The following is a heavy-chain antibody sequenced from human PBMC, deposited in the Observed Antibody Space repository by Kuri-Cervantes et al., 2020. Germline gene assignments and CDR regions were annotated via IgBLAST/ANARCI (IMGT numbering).Heavy chain of an antibody. CDR1: GFTFSSYS. CDR3: ARDTDWEDWYFDL. J-gene: IGHJ2*01. CDR2: ISSSSYI. D-gene: IGHD1-26*01. Sequence: GGSLRLSCAASGFTFSSYSMNWVRQAPGKGLEWVSSISSSSYIYYADSVKGRFTISRDNAKNSLYLQMNSLRAEDTAVYYCARDTDWEDWYFDLWGRGTLVTVSS. V-gene: IGHV3-21*01.